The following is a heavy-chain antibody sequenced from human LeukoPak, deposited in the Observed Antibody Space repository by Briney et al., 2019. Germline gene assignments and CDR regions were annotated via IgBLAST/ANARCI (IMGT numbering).Heavy chain of an antibody. CDR2: ISDSGGST. Sequence: GRTLRRSCAASGFTFSIYAMSGVRPAPKKGLEWVSAISDSGGSTFYADSVKGRFTISRDNSKNTLYLQMNSLRAENMAVYYCAKGCGGSCYRFDYWGQGTLVTVSS. CDR3: AKGCGGSCYRFDY. J-gene: IGHJ4*02. CDR1: GFTFSIYA. V-gene: IGHV3-23*01. D-gene: IGHD2-15*01.